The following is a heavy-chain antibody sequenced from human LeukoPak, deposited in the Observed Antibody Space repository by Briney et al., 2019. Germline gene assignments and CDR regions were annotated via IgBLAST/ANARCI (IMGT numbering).Heavy chain of an antibody. CDR3: ARDLSVANDDYYYYGMDV. V-gene: IGHV4-61*08. Sequence: SETLSLTCTVSGVSISSGGYYWSWIRQPPGKGLEWIGYIWYSGSTDYNPSLKSRVTISVDTSKNQFSLKLRSVTAADTAVYYCARDLSVANDDYYYYGMDVWGQGTTVTVSS. J-gene: IGHJ6*02. D-gene: IGHD6-19*01. CDR2: IWYSGST. CDR1: GVSISSGGYY.